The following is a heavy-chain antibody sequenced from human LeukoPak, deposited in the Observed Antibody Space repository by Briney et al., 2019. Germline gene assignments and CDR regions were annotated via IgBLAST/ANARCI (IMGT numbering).Heavy chain of an antibody. CDR2: VFHSGST. V-gene: IGHV4-4*02. J-gene: IGHJ4*02. D-gene: IGHD5-18*01. CDR1: GDSVSSNYW. Sequence: PSGTLSLICAVSGDSVSSNYWWSWVRQSPGKGLEWIGEVFHSGSTNYNPSLMGRVTISLDKSKNQVSLKLRSVTAADTAVYYCARHRGGYNCHDYWGQSALVTVSS. CDR3: ARHRGGYNCHDY.